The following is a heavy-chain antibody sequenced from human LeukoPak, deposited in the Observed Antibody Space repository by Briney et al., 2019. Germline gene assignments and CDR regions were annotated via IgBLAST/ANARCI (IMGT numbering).Heavy chain of an antibody. CDR3: ARAKWIQLWLKPNYFDY. CDR2: INHSGST. J-gene: IGHJ4*02. D-gene: IGHD5-18*01. Sequence: SETLSLTCAVYGGSFSGYYWSWIRQPPGKGLEWIGEINHSGSTNYNPSLKSRVTISVDTSKNQFPLKLSSVTAADTAVYYCARAKWIQLWLKPNYFDYWGQGTLVTVSS. V-gene: IGHV4-34*01. CDR1: GGSFSGYY.